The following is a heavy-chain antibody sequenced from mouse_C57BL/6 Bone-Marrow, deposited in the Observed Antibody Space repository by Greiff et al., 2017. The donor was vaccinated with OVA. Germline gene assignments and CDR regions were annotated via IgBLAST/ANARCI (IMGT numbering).Heavy chain of an antibody. CDR1: GYTFTSYG. J-gene: IGHJ2*01. CDR3: ARWMGYDNLDY. V-gene: IGHV1-81*01. D-gene: IGHD2-2*01. Sequence: VQRVESGAELARPGASVKLSCKASGYTFTSYGISWVKQRTGQGLEWIGEIYPRSGNTYYNEKFKGKATLTADKSSSTAYMELRSLTSEDSAVYFCARWMGYDNLDYWGQGTTLTVSS. CDR2: IYPRSGNT.